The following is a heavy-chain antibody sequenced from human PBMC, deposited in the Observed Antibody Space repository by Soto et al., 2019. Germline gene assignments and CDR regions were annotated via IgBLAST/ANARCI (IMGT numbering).Heavy chain of an antibody. Sequence: QVQLVESGGGVVQPGGSLRLSCAASGFTFSSYGIHWVRQAPGKGLEWVSLISNDGSNKYYADSVKGRFTISRDNSKNTLYLQLNSLRADDTAVYYCAKDQGYTYGWENFCEYWGQGTLVAVSS. J-gene: IGHJ4*02. D-gene: IGHD5-18*01. V-gene: IGHV3-30*18. CDR1: GFTFSSYG. CDR2: ISNDGSNK. CDR3: AKDQGYTYGWENFCEY.